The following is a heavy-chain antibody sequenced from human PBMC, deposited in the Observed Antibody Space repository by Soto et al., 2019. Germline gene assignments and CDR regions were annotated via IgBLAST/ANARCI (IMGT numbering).Heavy chain of an antibody. D-gene: IGHD4-17*01. V-gene: IGHV3-33*01. J-gene: IGHJ6*03. CDR3: ARDPTVAYYYYMDV. CDR1: GFTFSSYG. CDR2: IWYDGSNK. Sequence: QVQLVESWGGVVQPGRSLRLSCAASGFTFSSYGMHWVRQAPGKGLEWVAVIWYDGSNKYYADSVKGRFTISRDNSKNTLYLQMNSLRAEDTAVYYCARDPTVAYYYYMDVWGKGTTVTVSS.